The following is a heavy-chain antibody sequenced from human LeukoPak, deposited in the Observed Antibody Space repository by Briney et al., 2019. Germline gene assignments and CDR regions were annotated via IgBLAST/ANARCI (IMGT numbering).Heavy chain of an antibody. CDR3: AREASIGDWSVDY. Sequence: PGGSLRLSCAASGFTFSDYYMSWIRQAPGKGLEWVSYISSSGSTIYYADSVKGRFTISRDNAKNSLYLQMNSLRAEDMAVYYCAREASIGDWSVDYWGQGTLVTVSS. CDR1: GFTFSDYY. D-gene: IGHD3-9*01. J-gene: IGHJ4*02. CDR2: ISSSGSTI. V-gene: IGHV3-11*04.